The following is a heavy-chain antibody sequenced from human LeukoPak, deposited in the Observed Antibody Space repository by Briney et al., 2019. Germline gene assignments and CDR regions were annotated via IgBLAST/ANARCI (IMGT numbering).Heavy chain of an antibody. CDR1: GFSFTNNF. V-gene: IGHV3-7*01. Sequence: GGSLRLSCAASGFSFTNNFMSWVRQVPGKGLEWVANIKQDGSETTYADSVRGRFTIFRDNAKDSVYLQMNSLRAEDSATYYCVREGFYFFDFWGQGTLVTVSS. CDR2: IKQDGSET. J-gene: IGHJ4*01. CDR3: VREGFYFFDF.